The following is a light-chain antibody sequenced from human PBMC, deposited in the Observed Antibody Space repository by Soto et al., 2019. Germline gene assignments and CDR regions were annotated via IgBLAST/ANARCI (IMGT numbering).Light chain of an antibody. CDR1: SSNIGSTYD. V-gene: IGLV1-40*01. J-gene: IGLJ1*01. Sequence: QSVLTQPPSGYGAPGQRVTISCTGSSSNIGSTYDVQWYQQLPGTAPKLLIHGNTNRPSGVPDRFSGSKSGTSASLAITGLQADDEADYYCQSYDDSLSVHYVFGTGTKVTVL. CDR2: GNT. CDR3: QSYDDSLSVHYV.